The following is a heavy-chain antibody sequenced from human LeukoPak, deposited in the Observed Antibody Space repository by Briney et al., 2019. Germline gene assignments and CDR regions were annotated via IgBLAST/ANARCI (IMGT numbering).Heavy chain of an antibody. CDR3: AKGGSSWARFDD. CDR2: ISGSGGST. Sequence: PGGSLRLSCAASEFTFSSCAMSWVRQAPGKGLEWVSAISGSGGSTYYADSVKGRFTISRDNSRNTLYLQMNSLRAEDTAIYYCAKGGSSWARFDDWGQGTLVTVSS. V-gene: IGHV3-23*01. J-gene: IGHJ4*02. CDR1: EFTFSSCA. D-gene: IGHD6-13*01.